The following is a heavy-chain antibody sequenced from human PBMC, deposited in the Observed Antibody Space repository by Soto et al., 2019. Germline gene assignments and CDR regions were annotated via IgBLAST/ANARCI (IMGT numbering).Heavy chain of an antibody. Sequence: EVQLAESGGGLAQPGGSLRLSCAASGFTLSGYAMDWVRQAPGKGLEYVSGISSNGVGTYYANSVQGRFTISRDNSKNTVYRQMGSLRPEDMAVYYCARRARPDFYCMDVWGKGTTVTVSS. J-gene: IGHJ6*03. CDR1: GFTLSGYA. CDR3: ARRARPDFYCMDV. CDR2: ISSNGVGT. D-gene: IGHD6-6*01. V-gene: IGHV3-64*01.